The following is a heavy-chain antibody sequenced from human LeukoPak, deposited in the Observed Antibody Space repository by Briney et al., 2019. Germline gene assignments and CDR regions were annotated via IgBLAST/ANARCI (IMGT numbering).Heavy chain of an antibody. J-gene: IGHJ4*02. V-gene: IGHV4-30-4*08. D-gene: IGHD4-11*01. CDR3: ARDHDHYSMDY. Sequence: SETLSLTCTVSGGSLNSGDYYWSRIRQPPGKGLEWIGYIYYSGSTNYNPSLKSRLTMSVDTSKNQFSLKLSSVTAADTAVYYCARDHDHYSMDYWGQGTLVTVSS. CDR1: GGSLNSGDYY. CDR2: IYYSGST.